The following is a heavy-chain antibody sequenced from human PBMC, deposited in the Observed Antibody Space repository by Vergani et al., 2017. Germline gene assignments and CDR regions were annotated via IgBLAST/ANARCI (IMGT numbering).Heavy chain of an antibody. V-gene: IGHV1-69*04. Sequence: QVQLVQSGAEVKKPGSSVKVSCKASGGTFSSYAISWVRQAPGQGLEWMGRIIPILGIANYAQKFQGRVTITADKSTSTAYMELSSLRSEDTAVYYCARAAGFGVVIMGAFDIWGQGTMVTVSS. D-gene: IGHD3-3*01. CDR3: ARAAGFGVVIMGAFDI. CDR2: IIPILGIA. CDR1: GGTFSSYA. J-gene: IGHJ3*02.